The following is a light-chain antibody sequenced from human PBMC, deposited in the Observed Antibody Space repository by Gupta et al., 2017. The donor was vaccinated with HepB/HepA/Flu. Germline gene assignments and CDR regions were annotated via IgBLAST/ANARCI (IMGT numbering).Light chain of an antibody. Sequence: EVVLTQSPDTLSLSPGERAPLSCRASQSISYYLAWYQQKPGQAPRLLNYDASKGATGIPARFSGSGPGTDLEFTLTISSLEPEDFAVYYWQQRNHWPLTFGGGTKVEIK. V-gene: IGKV3D-11*02. CDR3: QQRNHWPLT. CDR1: QSISYY. CDR2: DAS. J-gene: IGKJ4*01.